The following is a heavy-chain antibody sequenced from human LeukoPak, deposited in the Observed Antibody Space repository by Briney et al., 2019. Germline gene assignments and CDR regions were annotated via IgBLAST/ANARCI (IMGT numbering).Heavy chain of an antibody. D-gene: IGHD3-9*01. CDR2: IGASGGST. J-gene: IGHJ4*02. CDR3: AKAEGYDILTGLDY. Sequence: GGSLRLSCATSGFTFSRYAMSWVRQAPGKGLEWVSGIGASGGSTYYADSVKGRFTISRDNSKNTLYLQMNNLRTEDTAVYYCAKAEGYDILTGLDYWGQGTLVTVSS. V-gene: IGHV3-23*01. CDR1: GFTFSRYA.